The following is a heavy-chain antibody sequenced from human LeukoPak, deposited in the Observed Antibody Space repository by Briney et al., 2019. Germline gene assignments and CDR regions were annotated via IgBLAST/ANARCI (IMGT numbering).Heavy chain of an antibody. D-gene: IGHD2-2*01. CDR2: IYPGDSDT. J-gene: IGHJ4*02. CDR3: ARGARYCSSTSCYRFGYFNY. CDR1: GYSFTSYW. Sequence: RGESLKISCKGFGYSFTSYWIGWVRQMPGKGLEWMGIIYPGDSDTRYSPSFQRQVTISADKSISTAYLQWSSLKASDTAMYYCARGARYCSSTSCYRFGYFNYWGQGTLVTVSS. V-gene: IGHV5-51*01.